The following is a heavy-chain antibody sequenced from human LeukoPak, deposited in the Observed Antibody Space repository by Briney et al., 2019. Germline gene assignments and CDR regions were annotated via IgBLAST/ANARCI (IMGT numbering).Heavy chain of an antibody. CDR2: ISYDGSNK. Sequence: GRSLRLSCAASGFTFSSYGMHWVRQAPGKGLEWVAAISYDGSNKFYADSVKGRFTISRDNSKNTLYLQMNSLRAEDTAVYYCARDFASLWFGELSPYYYYDMDAWGQGTTVTVSS. V-gene: IGHV3-30*03. J-gene: IGHJ6*02. CDR3: ARDFASLWFGELSPYYYYDMDA. D-gene: IGHD3-10*01. CDR1: GFTFSSYG.